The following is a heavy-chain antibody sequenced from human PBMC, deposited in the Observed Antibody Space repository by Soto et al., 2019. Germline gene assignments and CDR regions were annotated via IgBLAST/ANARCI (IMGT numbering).Heavy chain of an antibody. CDR3: ARDLALFSFPYYYDREAGYFDY. D-gene: IGHD3-22*01. V-gene: IGHV3-33*01. CDR2: IWYDGSNK. CDR1: GFTFSSYG. Sequence: QVQLVESGGGVVQPGRSLRLSCAASGFTFSSYGMHWVRQAPGKGLEWVAVIWYDGSNKYYADSVKGRFTISRDNSKNTLYLHMNSLRAEDTAVYYCARDLALFSFPYYYDREAGYFDYWGQGTLVTVSS. J-gene: IGHJ4*02.